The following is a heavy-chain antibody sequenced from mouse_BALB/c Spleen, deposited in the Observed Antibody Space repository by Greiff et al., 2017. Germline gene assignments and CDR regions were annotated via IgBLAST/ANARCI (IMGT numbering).Heavy chain of an antibody. CDR2: IWAGGST. CDR3: ARGTPYRYEFAY. V-gene: IGHV2-9*02. Sequence: VKVEESGPGLVAPSQSLSITCTVSGFSLTSYGVHWVRQPPGKGLEWLGVIWAGGSTNYNSALMSRLSISKDNSKCQCFLKMNSLQTDDTAMYYCARGTPYRYEFAYWGQGTLVTVSA. CDR1: GFSLTSYG. D-gene: IGHD2-14*01. J-gene: IGHJ3*01.